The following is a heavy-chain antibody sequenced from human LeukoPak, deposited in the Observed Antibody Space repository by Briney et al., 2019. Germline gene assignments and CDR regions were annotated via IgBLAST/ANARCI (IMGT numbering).Heavy chain of an antibody. CDR2: ISPYDGNT. D-gene: IGHD5-12*01. CDR1: GYTFTNYG. J-gene: IGHJ4*02. V-gene: IGHV1-18*01. CDR3: ARTGSYSGHPHFDY. Sequence: ASVKVSCKASGYTFTNYGFSWVRQAPGQGLEWMGWISPYDGNTDYARILQGRVIMTTDTSTSTAYMELRSLRSDDTAVYYCARTGSYSGHPHFDYWGQGTLVTVSS.